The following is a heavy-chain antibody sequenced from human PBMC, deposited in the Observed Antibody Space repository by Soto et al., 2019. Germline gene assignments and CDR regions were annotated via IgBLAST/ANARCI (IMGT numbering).Heavy chain of an antibody. CDR3: VRGVRLHFDL. CDR1: GFTFSTYA. J-gene: IGHJ4*02. CDR2: ISGSGNKT. Sequence: PGGSLGLSCGVSGFTFSTYAMSWVRQAPGKGLEWVSAISGSGNKTFYADSVKGRFTISRDNSKNTLHLHMSSLRVEDTAVYYCVRGVRLHFDLWGQGTLVTVSS. V-gene: IGHV3-23*01.